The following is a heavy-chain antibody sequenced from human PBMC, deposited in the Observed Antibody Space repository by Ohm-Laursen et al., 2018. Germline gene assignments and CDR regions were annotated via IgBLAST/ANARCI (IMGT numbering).Heavy chain of an antibody. Sequence: GSSVKVSCKASGGTFSSYAISWVRQAPGQGLEWMGGIIPIFGTANYAQKFQGRVTITADKSTSTAYMELSSLRSEDTAVYYCASLELRLVNYYGMDVWGQGTTVTVSS. CDR3: ASLELRLVNYYGMDV. J-gene: IGHJ6*02. V-gene: IGHV1-69*06. CDR1: GGTFSSYA. D-gene: IGHD1-7*01. CDR2: IIPIFGTA.